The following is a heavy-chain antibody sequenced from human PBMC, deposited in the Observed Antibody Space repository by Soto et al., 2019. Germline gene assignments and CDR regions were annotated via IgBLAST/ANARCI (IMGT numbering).Heavy chain of an antibody. D-gene: IGHD6-6*01. Sequence: GGSLKNSRKGSWYSFSSYLDGWGRPMPGKGLEWMGIIYPGDSDTRYSPSFQGQVTISADKSISTAYLQWSSLKASDTAMYYCARPRQAPVDAFDIWGQGTMVTVSS. J-gene: IGHJ3*02. V-gene: IGHV5-51*01. CDR3: ARPRQAPVDAFDI. CDR2: IYPGDSDT. CDR1: WYSFSSYL.